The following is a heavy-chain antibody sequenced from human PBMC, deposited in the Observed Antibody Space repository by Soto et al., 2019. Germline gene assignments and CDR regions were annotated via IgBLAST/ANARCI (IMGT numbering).Heavy chain of an antibody. D-gene: IGHD1-26*01. J-gene: IGHJ6*01. CDR1: GFTFSSYW. CDR2: LANAGSSV. Sequence: EVQLVESGGGLVQPGGSLILSCAASGFTFSSYWMHWVRQAPGKGLVWVSRLANAGSSVRSADSVKGRFTISRDNAKHTLYLQTNSLRAEDTAVYYCTSVGGSVSGMDGWGQGTQVTVSS. V-gene: IGHV3-74*01. CDR3: TSVGGSVSGMDG.